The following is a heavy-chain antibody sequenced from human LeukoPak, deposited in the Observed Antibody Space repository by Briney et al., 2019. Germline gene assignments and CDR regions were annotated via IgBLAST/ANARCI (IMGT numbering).Heavy chain of an antibody. Sequence: GGSLRLSCAASGFTVSSNYMSWVRQAPRKGLEWVSVIYSGGSTYYADSVKGRFTISRDNSKNTLYLQMNSLRAEDTAVYYCARASSGWPDEDYYYYMDVWGKGTTVTVSS. V-gene: IGHV3-66*02. D-gene: IGHD6-19*01. CDR3: ARASSGWPDEDYYYYMDV. J-gene: IGHJ6*03. CDR1: GFTVSSNY. CDR2: IYSGGST.